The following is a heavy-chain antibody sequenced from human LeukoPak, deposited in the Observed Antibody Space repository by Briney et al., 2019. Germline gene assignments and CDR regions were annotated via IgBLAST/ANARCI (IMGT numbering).Heavy chain of an antibody. CDR3: ARSAGIEATIVRGY. CDR1: GFTFGDSY. J-gene: IGHJ4*02. CDR2: IYSGGST. D-gene: IGHD5-12*01. Sequence: KAGGSLRLSCAASGFTFGDSYMNWIRQAPGKGLEWVSLIYSGGSTYYADSVKGRFAISRDTSKNTLYLQMNSLRAEDTAVYYCARSAGIEATIVRGYWGQGTLVTVSS. V-gene: IGHV3-66*01.